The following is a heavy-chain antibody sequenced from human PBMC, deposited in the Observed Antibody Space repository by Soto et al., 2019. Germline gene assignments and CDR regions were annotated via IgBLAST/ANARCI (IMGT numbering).Heavy chain of an antibody. Sequence: PGGSLRLSGAASGFTFSSYSIHWVRQAPCKGLEWVAVISYDGINKYYADSVKGRFTISRDNSKNTLYLQMNSLRAEDTAVYYCSRMTGEYSGYDEGYYYGMDVFGQGTTVTFSS. CDR3: SRMTGEYSGYDEGYYYGMDV. V-gene: IGHV3-30-3*01. J-gene: IGHJ6*02. CDR1: GFTFSSYS. CDR2: ISYDGINK. D-gene: IGHD5-12*01.